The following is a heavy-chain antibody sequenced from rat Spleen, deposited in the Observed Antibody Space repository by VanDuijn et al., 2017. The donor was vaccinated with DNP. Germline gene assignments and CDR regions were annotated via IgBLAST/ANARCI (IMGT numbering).Heavy chain of an antibody. D-gene: IGHD5-1*01. CDR3: TRPGSPYYFDH. Sequence: EVQLVESDGGLVQPGRSLKLSCAASGFTFSDYHMAWVRQAPTKGLEWVTTISFDGGATSYRDSVKGRFTVSRDNAKSTLYLQMDSLRSEDTATYYCTRPGSPYYFDHWGQGVMVTVSS. CDR1: GFTFSDYH. J-gene: IGHJ2*01. V-gene: IGHV5-7*01. CDR2: ISFDGGAT.